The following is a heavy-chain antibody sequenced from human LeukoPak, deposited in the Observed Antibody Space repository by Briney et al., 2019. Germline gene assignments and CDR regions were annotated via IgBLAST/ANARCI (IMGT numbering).Heavy chain of an antibody. D-gene: IGHD6-13*01. Sequence: GGSLRLSCAASGFIFSSYAMSWVRQAPGKGLEWVSGISGSGGSTYYADSVKGRFTISRDNSKNTLYLQMNSLRADETAVYFCARFIASPGPDAFDIWGQGTLVTVSS. CDR1: GFIFSSYA. J-gene: IGHJ3*02. V-gene: IGHV3-23*01. CDR2: ISGSGGST. CDR3: ARFIASPGPDAFDI.